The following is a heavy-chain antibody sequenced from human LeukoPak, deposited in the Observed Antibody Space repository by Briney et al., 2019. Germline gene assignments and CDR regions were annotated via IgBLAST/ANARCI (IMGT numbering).Heavy chain of an antibody. Sequence: ASVKVSCKASGYTFTSYYMHWVRQAPGQGLEWMGIINPSGGSTSYAQKFQGRVTMTRDTSTSTVYMELSSLRSEDTAVYYCARGSPSMYYDILTGPPSGDYWGQGTLVTVSS. CDR1: GYTFTSYY. V-gene: IGHV1-46*01. CDR3: ARGSPSMYYDILTGPPSGDY. J-gene: IGHJ4*02. D-gene: IGHD3-9*01. CDR2: INPSGGST.